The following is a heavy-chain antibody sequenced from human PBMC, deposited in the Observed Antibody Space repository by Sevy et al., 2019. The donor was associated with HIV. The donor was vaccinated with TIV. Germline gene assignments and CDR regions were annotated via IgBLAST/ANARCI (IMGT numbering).Heavy chain of an antibody. Sequence: GGSLRLSCEASGFTSTRYAFHWVRQAPGKGLEWVAVVSKEGTNKYYVDSVKGRFTISRDNSRNTLYLQMQSLRADDTAVYFCARDPHSVPHWGSFDSWGQGTLVTVSS. CDR1: GFTSTRYA. V-gene: IGHV3-30-3*01. J-gene: IGHJ4*02. CDR3: ARDPHSVPHWGSFDS. CDR2: VSKEGTNK. D-gene: IGHD3-16*01.